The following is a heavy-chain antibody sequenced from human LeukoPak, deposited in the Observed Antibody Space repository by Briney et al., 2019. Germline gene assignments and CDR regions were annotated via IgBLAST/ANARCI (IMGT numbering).Heavy chain of an antibody. V-gene: IGHV3-15*01. J-gene: IGHJ4*02. CDR2: IKSKTAGGTT. CDR3: TTGESLVGTTIHVRWAD. D-gene: IGHD1-26*01. CDR1: GFTFSNAW. Sequence: GGSLRLSCAASGFTFSNAWMTWVRQAPGKGLEWVGRIKSKTAGGTTDYAAPVKGRFTISRDDSKTTLYLQMDSLQTEDTAVYYCTTGESLVGTTIHVRWADWGQGALVTVSS.